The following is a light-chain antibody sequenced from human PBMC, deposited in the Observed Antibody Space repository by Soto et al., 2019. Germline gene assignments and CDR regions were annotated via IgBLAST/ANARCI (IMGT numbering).Light chain of an antibody. J-gene: IGLJ1*01. V-gene: IGLV2-8*01. CDR2: EVT. CDR1: SSDVGGYDY. CDR3: LSYAGTACV. Sequence: QSVMPHPPSSSGSPGQSVTISCTGTSSDVGGYDYVSWYQQYPGKTPKLMIFEVTKRPSGVPDRFSGSKSGNTASLTVSGLQAEDEADYYCLSYAGTACVFGTGTKVTVL.